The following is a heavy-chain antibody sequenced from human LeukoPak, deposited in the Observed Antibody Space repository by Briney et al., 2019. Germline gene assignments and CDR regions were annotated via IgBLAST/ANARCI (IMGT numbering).Heavy chain of an antibody. V-gene: IGHV4-59*01. Sequence: SETLSLTCAVYGGSFSGYYWSWIRQPPGKGLEWIGYIYYSGSTNYNPSLKSRVTISVDTSKNQFSLKLSSVTAADTAVYYCASAGIAAQLDYWGQGTLVTVSS. CDR3: ASAGIAAQLDY. D-gene: IGHD6-13*01. CDR1: GGSFSGYY. J-gene: IGHJ4*02. CDR2: IYYSGST.